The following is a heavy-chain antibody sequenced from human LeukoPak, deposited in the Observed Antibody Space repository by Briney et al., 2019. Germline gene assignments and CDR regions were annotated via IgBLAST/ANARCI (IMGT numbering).Heavy chain of an antibody. CDR1: GGSINSTSYY. J-gene: IGHJ4*02. CDR2: IYYSGST. Sequence: SETLSLTCTVSGGSINSTSYYWGWIRQPPGKGLEWIGTIYYSGSTYYNPSLKSRVTISVDTSKNQFSLKLSSVTAADSAVYYCASHRTLRLGDLSPNDYWGQGTLVTVSS. V-gene: IGHV4-39*07. CDR3: ASHRTLRLGDLSPNDY. D-gene: IGHD3-16*02.